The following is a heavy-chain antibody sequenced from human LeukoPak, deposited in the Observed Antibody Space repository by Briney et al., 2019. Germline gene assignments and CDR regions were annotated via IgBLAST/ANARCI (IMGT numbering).Heavy chain of an antibody. CDR1: GFTFGISW. Sequence: PGGSLRLSCVASGFTFGISWMSWVRQAPGMGLECVANIKPDGSEKYYVDSVKGRFTISRDNAKNSLYLQMNSLRADDTAVYFCASGNSFDYWGQGTLVTVSS. CDR3: ASGNSFDY. J-gene: IGHJ4*02. V-gene: IGHV3-7*01. CDR2: IKPDGSEK.